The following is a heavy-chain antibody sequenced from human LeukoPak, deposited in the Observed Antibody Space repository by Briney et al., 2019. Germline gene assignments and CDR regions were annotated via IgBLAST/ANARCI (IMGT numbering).Heavy chain of an antibody. CDR2: ISYDGSNK. D-gene: IGHD6-13*01. Sequence: GGSLRLSCAASGFTFSSYAMHWVRQAPGKGLEWVAVISYDGSNKYYADSVKGRFTISRGNSKNTLYLQMNSLRAEDTAVYYCARRIAAAGGNYYYYYGMDVWGQGTTVTVSS. CDR1: GFTFSSYA. CDR3: ARRIAAAGGNYYYYYGMDV. J-gene: IGHJ6*02. V-gene: IGHV3-30-3*01.